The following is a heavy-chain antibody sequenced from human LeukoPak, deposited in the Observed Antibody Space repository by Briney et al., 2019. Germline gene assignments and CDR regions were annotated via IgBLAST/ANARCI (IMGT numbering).Heavy chain of an antibody. CDR1: GGSISSGGYS. Sequence: SETLSLTCAVSGGSISSGGYSWSWIRQPPGKGLEWIGYIYYSGSTYYNPSLKSRVTISVDTSKNQFSLKLSSVTAADTAVYYCASLKSSSWNLIDYWGQGTLVTVSS. CDR2: IYYSGST. CDR3: ASLKSSSWNLIDY. V-gene: IGHV4-30-4*07. D-gene: IGHD6-13*01. J-gene: IGHJ4*02.